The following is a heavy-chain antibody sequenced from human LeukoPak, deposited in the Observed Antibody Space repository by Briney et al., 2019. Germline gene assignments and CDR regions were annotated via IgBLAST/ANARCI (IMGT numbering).Heavy chain of an antibody. CDR1: GGSFSGYY. Sequence: PSETLSLTCAVYGGSFSGYYWSWIRQPPGKGLEWIGEINHSETTNYNPSLKSRVIISVDTSKNQFSLKLSSVTAADTAVYYCARTPLIGLLRSNYYYYMDVWGKGPTVTVSS. CDR2: INHSETT. CDR3: ARTPLIGLLRSNYYYYMDV. J-gene: IGHJ6*03. V-gene: IGHV4-34*01. D-gene: IGHD2/OR15-2a*01.